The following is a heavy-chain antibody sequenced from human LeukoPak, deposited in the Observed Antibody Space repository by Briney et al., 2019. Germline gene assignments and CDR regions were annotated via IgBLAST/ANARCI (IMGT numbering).Heavy chain of an antibody. Sequence: GGSLRLSSAASGFTFSSYAMSWVRQAPGKGLEWVSYISSSSSTIYNADSVKGRFAISRDNAKNSLYLQMNSLRAEDTAVYYCARDSPPDIWGQGTMVTVSS. V-gene: IGHV3-48*01. J-gene: IGHJ3*02. CDR1: GFTFSSYA. CDR2: ISSSSSTI. CDR3: ARDSPPDI.